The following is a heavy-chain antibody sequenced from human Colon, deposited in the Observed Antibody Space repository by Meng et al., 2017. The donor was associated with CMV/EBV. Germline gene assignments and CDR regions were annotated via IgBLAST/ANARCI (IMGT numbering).Heavy chain of an antibody. CDR2: ISGSGGST. V-gene: IGHV3-23*01. J-gene: IGHJ6*02. CDR3: AKDTAYYYGSGSRAYGLDV. D-gene: IGHD3-10*01. Sequence: GESLKISCAASGFTFSSYAMSWVRQAPGKGLEWVSAISGSGGSTYYADSVKGRFTISRDNSKNTLYLQMNSLGAEDTGAYYCAKDTAYYYGSGSRAYGLDVWGHGTTVTVSS. CDR1: GFTFSSYA.